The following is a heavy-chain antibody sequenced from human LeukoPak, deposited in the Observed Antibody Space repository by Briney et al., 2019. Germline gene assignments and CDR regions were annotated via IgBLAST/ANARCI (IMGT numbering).Heavy chain of an antibody. CDR1: GGSISSGTNY. V-gene: IGHV4-39*01. D-gene: IGHD5-18*01. CDR3: ANLNPHTAMFYY. CDR2: IYYRGST. J-gene: IGHJ4*02. Sequence: SETLSLTCTVSGGSISSGTNYWGWLRQPPGKGLEWFGSIYYRGSTYYSPSLKSRVTLSVDTSNKQISLKLNSVTAADTAVYYCANLNPHTAMFYYWGQGALVTVSS.